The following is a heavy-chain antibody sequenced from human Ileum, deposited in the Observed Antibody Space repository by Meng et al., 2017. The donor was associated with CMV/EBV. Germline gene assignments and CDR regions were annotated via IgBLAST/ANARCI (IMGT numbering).Heavy chain of an antibody. CDR2: INHTEGDA. CDR3: TTSRAFHS. D-gene: IGHD3-10*01. Sequence: QVKLVRSGAGGKEPGAWVKVSCKASGYTFTDYYIHWVRQSPGQGLEWMGGINHTEGDANYAQKFRGRVNMTRERSITTVYMELNSLTSGDTAVYYCTTSRAFHSWGQGTLVTVSS. J-gene: IGHJ4*02. V-gene: IGHV1-2*02. CDR1: GYTFTDYY.